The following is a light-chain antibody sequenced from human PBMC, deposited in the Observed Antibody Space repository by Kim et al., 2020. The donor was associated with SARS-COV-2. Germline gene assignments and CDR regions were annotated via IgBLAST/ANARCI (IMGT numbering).Light chain of an antibody. J-gene: IGLJ2*01. CDR2: DVT. CDR3: SSYTSNSALVV. V-gene: IGLV2-14*03. CDR1: NNDIGTYNY. Sequence: QPIPFSCTGTNNDIGTYNYVSWYQQHPGKAPKLLIYDVTSRPSGISTRFSGSKSGNTASLTISGLQAEDEADYCCSSYTSNSALVVFGGGTQLTVL.